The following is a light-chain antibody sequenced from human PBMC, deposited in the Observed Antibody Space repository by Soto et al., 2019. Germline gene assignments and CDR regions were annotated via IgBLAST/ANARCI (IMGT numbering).Light chain of an antibody. CDR1: QSVSSY. CDR2: DAS. J-gene: IGKJ4*01. CDR3: QQRSNWPPLP. V-gene: IGKV3-11*01. Sequence: EIVLTQSPATLSLSPGERATLSCRASQSVSSYFAWYQQKPGQAPRLLIYDASNRATGIPARFSGSGSGTDFTLTISSLEPEDFAVYYCQQRSNWPPLPFGGGTKVEIK.